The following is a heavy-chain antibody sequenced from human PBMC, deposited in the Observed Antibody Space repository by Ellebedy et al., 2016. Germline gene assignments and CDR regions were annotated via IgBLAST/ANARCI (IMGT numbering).Heavy chain of an antibody. CDR3: ARETAQANYYGSGSGYFMDV. CDR1: GGSVDTYY. Sequence: SETLSLXXTVSGGSVDTYYWTWIRQSPGKGLEWIGYVFYGGSTKYNPSLRSRVTISIDTSTNQFSLDLTSVTAADTAVYYCARETAQANYYGSGSGYFMDVWGKGITVIVSS. CDR2: VFYGGST. V-gene: IGHV4-59*02. D-gene: IGHD3-10*01. J-gene: IGHJ6*03.